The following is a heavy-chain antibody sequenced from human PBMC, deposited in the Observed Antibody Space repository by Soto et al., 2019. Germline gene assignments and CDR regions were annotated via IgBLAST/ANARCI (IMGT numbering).Heavy chain of an antibody. CDR1: GFTFSSYA. D-gene: IGHD2-2*02. J-gene: IGHJ4*02. CDR3: AKESIESRPEDYIFDY. Sequence: GGSLRLSCAASGFTFSSYAMSWVRQAPGKGLEWVSAISGSGGSTYYADSVKGRFTISRDNSKNTLYLQMNSLRAEDTAVYYCAKESIESRPEDYIFDYWGQGTLVTVSS. CDR2: ISGSGGST. V-gene: IGHV3-23*01.